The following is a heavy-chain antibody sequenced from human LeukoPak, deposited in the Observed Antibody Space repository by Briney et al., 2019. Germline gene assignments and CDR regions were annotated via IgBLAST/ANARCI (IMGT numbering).Heavy chain of an antibody. V-gene: IGHV3-21*04. CDR2: ISSSSNYI. J-gene: IGHJ4*02. CDR3: AKDRGIISDY. CDR1: GFTFSSYS. Sequence: GGSLRLSCAASGFTFSSYSMNWVRQAPGKGLEWVSSISSSSNYIYYADSVKGRFTISRDNSKNTLYLQMNSLRAEDTAVYYCAKDRGIISDYWGQGTLVTVSS. D-gene: IGHD3-10*01.